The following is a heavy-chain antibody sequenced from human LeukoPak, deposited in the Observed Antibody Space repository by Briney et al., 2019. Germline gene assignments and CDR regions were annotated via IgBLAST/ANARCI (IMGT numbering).Heavy chain of an antibody. J-gene: IGHJ4*02. Sequence: SSETLSLTCAVYGGSFSGYYWSWIRQPPGKGLEWIGEINHSGSTNYNPSLKSRVTISVDTSKNQFSLKLSSVTAADTAVYYCARSSGHCSGGSCYGYWGQGTLVTVSS. CDR1: GGSFSGYY. CDR2: INHSGST. V-gene: IGHV4-34*01. D-gene: IGHD2-15*01. CDR3: ARSSGHCSGGSCYGY.